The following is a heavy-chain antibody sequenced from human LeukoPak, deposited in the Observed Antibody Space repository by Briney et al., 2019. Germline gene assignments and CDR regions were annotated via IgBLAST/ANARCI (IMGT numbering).Heavy chain of an antibody. CDR2: ISYDGRNK. CDR1: GFTFSSYG. CDR3: ARDMGVVVTGIYHYYGMDV. V-gene: IGHV3-30*03. Sequence: GGSLRLSCAASGFTFSSYGIHWVRQAPGKGLEWVAVISYDGRNKYYADSVKGRFTISRDNSKNTLYLQMNSLRAEDTAVYYCARDMGVVVTGIYHYYGMDVWGQGTTDTVSS. D-gene: IGHD2-21*02. J-gene: IGHJ6*02.